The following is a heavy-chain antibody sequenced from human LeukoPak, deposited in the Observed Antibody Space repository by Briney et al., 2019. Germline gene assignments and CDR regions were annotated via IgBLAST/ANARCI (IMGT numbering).Heavy chain of an antibody. V-gene: IGHV5-51*01. CDR2: LYPGDSDT. CDR3: ASRLRERFDS. Sequence: GESLKISCKGSGYSFPNYWIGWVRQMPGKGLEWLGILYPGDSDTRYSPSFQGQVTISADKSISTAYLQWSSLKASDTAMYYCASRLRERFDSWGQGTLVTVSS. CDR1: GYSFPNYW. J-gene: IGHJ4*02. D-gene: IGHD5-12*01.